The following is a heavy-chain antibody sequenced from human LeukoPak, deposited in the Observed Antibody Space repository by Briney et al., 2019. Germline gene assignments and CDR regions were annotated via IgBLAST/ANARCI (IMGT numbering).Heavy chain of an antibody. V-gene: IGHV1-18*01. CDR2: ISAYNGNT. Sequence: GASVKVSCKASGYTFTSYGISWVRQAPGQGLEWMGWISAYNGNTNYAQKLQGRVTITTDTSTSTAYMELRSLRSDDTAVYYCARSATMIVVAIGAFDIWGQGTMVTVSS. CDR1: GYTFTSYG. CDR3: ARSATMIVVAIGAFDI. J-gene: IGHJ3*02. D-gene: IGHD3-22*01.